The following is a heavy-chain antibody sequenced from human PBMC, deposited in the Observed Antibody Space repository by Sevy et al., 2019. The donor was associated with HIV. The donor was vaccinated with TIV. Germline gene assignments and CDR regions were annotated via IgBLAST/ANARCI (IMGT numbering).Heavy chain of an antibody. CDR2: LSFGCGKI. J-gene: IGHJ4*02. Sequence: GGSLRLSCAASGFTFNIYSMSWVRQTPAKGLEWVANLSFGCGKINHADSVKGRFTMSRDDSKNAAYLQMNNLRVEDTAIYYCAREGCTKPHDYWGQGTLVTVSS. V-gene: IGHV3-23*01. D-gene: IGHD2-8*01. CDR3: AREGCTKPHDY. CDR1: GFTFNIYS.